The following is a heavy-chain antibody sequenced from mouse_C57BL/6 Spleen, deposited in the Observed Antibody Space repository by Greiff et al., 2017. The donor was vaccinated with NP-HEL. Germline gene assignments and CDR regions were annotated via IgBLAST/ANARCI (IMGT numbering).Heavy chain of an antibody. Sequence: QVQLQQSGAELARPGASVKLSCKASGYTFTSYGISWVKQRTGQGLEWIGEIYPRSGNTYYNEKFKGKATLTADKSSSTAYMELRSLTSEDSAVYFCARRGDYDAEDYFDYWGQGTTLTVSS. J-gene: IGHJ2*01. CDR2: IYPRSGNT. CDR3: ARRGDYDAEDYFDY. D-gene: IGHD2-4*01. V-gene: IGHV1-81*01. CDR1: GYTFTSYG.